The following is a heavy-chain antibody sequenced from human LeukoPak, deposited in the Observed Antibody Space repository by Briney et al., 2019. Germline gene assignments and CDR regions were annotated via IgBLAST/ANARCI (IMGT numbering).Heavy chain of an antibody. CDR2: ITSGSSHI. CDR3: PELGITMIGGV. V-gene: IGHV3-21*01. Sequence: GGSLRLSCAASGFTFSSYNMNWVRQTPGQGLEWVSSITSGSSHIYYADSVKGRFTISRDNAKSSLYLQMNSLRAEDTAVYYCPELGITMIGGVRGKGTTVTISS. J-gene: IGHJ6*04. CDR1: GFTFSSYN. D-gene: IGHD3-10*02.